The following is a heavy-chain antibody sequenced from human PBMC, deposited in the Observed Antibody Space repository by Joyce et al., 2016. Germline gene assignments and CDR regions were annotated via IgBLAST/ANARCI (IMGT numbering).Heavy chain of an antibody. CDR1: GYNFNIYW. Sequence: EVQLEQSGAEAKKPGESLKLSCKGSGYNFNIYWIAWVRQMPGKGLEWVGFIYPGDSDTRYSPSFQGQVTISADKSINTAYLQWSSLQASDTAMYYCARRRYEALVSYDYWGRGTLVTVSS. D-gene: IGHD6-6*01. J-gene: IGHJ4*02. CDR2: IYPGDSDT. CDR3: ARRRYEALVSYDY. V-gene: IGHV5-51*01.